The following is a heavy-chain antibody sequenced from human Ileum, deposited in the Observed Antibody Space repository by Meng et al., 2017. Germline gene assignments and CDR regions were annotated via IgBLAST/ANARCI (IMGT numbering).Heavy chain of an antibody. Sequence: QLQQSCPGLVKPSQTPSLTCAISGDSVSSNSAARNWIRQSPSRGLEWLGRTYYRSKWYNDYAVSVKSRININPDTSKNEFSLHLNYVTPEDTGVYYCARGSYASGWGYWGQGTLVTVSS. CDR3: ARGSYASGWGY. CDR2: TYYRSKWYN. CDR1: GDSVSSNSAA. V-gene: IGHV6-1*01. D-gene: IGHD6-19*01. J-gene: IGHJ4*02.